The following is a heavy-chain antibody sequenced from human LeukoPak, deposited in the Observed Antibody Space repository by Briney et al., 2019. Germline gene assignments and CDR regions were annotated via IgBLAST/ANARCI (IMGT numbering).Heavy chain of an antibody. Sequence: QPGASLRLSCAASGFIFRNCAMSWVRQAPGKGLEWVSAITGSGDTTYYADSVKGRFTISRDNSKNTLYVEMNTLRAEDTAVYYCAKWGDYDILTGYYVSDFWGQGTLVTVSS. V-gene: IGHV3-23*01. CDR2: ITGSGDTT. CDR3: AKWGDYDILTGYYVSDF. D-gene: IGHD3-9*01. J-gene: IGHJ4*02. CDR1: GFIFRNCA.